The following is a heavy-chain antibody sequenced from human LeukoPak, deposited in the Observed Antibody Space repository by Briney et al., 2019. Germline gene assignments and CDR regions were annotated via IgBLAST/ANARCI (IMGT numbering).Heavy chain of an antibody. CDR2: ISGGSSEI. CDR3: ARGTGTRGGYLDS. D-gene: IGHD1-1*01. V-gene: IGHV3-21*01. Sequence: GGSLRLSCAASGFTFSSYDMNWVRQAPGKGLEWVSSISGGSSEIYYADSVKGRFTISRDNAKNSLYLQMNSLRAEDTAVYYCARGTGTRGGYLDSWGQGTPATVSS. J-gene: IGHJ4*02. CDR1: GFTFSSYD.